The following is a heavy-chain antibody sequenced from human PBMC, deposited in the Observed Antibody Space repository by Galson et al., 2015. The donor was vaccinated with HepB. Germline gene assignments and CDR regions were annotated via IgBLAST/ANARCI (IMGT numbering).Heavy chain of an antibody. CDR3: VRDSRLQLHLNNYYSYGMDV. J-gene: IGHJ6*02. CDR2: VSGYDGSA. CDR1: GYDFNKYG. V-gene: IGHV1-18*04. Sequence: SVKVSCKASGYDFNKYGLSWVRQAPGQGLEWMGWVSGYDGSANYSPKFQARVTMTTQTSTGTAFMEMRSLRSDDTAIYFCVRDSRLQLHLNNYYSYGMDVWGQGTAVVVS. D-gene: IGHD5-24*01.